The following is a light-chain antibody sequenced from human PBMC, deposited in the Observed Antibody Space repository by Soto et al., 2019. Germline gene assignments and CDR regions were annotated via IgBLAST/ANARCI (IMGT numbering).Light chain of an antibody. J-gene: IGKJ1*01. V-gene: IGKV1-5*01. CDR3: QQYNSYSPVGT. CDR2: DAS. Sequence: DIQMTQSPSTLSASVGDRVTITCRASQSISSWLAWYQQKPGKAPKLLIYDASSLESGVPSRFSGSGSGTEFTLTISSLQPDDFATYYCQQYNSYSPVGTFGXGTKVDIK. CDR1: QSISSW.